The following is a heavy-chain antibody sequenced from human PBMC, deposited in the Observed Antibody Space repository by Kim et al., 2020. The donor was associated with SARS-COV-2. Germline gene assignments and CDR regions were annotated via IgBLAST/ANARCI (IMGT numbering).Heavy chain of an antibody. CDR2: IYYSGST. CDR1: GGSISSYY. CDR3: ARQGGLR. J-gene: IGHJ4*02. Sequence: SETLSLTCTVSGGSISSYYWSWIRQPPGKGLEWIGYIYYSGSTNYNPSLKSRVTISVDTSKNQFSLKLSSVTAADTAVYYCARQGGLRWGQGTLVTVSS. V-gene: IGHV4-59*08. D-gene: IGHD5-12*01.